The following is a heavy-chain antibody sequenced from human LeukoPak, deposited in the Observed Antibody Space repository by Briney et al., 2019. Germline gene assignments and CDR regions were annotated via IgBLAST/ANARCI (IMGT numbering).Heavy chain of an antibody. CDR1: GGSISSYY. J-gene: IGHJ4*02. D-gene: IGHD5-18*01. CDR3: ARGGGYSYCARFDY. Sequence: SETLSLTCTVSGGSISSYYWSWVRQPPGKGLEWVGYIYYSGSTNYNPSLKSLVTISVDTSKNQFSLKLSSVTAADTAVYYCARGGGYSYCARFDYWGQGTLVTVSS. CDR2: IYYSGST. V-gene: IGHV4-59*01.